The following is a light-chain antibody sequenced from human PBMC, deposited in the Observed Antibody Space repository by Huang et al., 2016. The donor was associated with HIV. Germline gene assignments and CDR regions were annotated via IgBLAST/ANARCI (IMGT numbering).Light chain of an antibody. Sequence: EIVMTQSPASLSVSPGERATLSCRASQSVNRNLACYQQKPGQAPRLLIYGTSARATGVSARFSGSGSGTDFTLTISSLQSEDSAVYYCQQYNKWPPITFGQGTRLEIK. CDR3: QQYNKWPPIT. J-gene: IGKJ5*01. V-gene: IGKV3-15*01. CDR2: GTS. CDR1: QSVNRN.